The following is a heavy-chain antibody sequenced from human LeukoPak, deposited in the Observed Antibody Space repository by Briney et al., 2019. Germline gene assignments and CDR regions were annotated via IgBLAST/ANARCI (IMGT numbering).Heavy chain of an antibody. V-gene: IGHV3-30*02. CDR2: IRYDGSNK. CDR1: GFTFSSYG. J-gene: IGHJ4*02. D-gene: IGHD6-19*01. CDR3: AKDRWEWLDNPGFDY. Sequence: PGGSLRLSCAASGFTFSSYGMHWVRQAPGKGLEWVAFIRYDGSNKYYADSVKGRFTISRDNSKNTLYLQMNSLRAEDTAVYYCAKDRWEWLDNPGFDYWGQGTLVTVSS.